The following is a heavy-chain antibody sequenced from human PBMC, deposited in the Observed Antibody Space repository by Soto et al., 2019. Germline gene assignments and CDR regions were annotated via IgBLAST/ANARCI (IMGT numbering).Heavy chain of an antibody. CDR1: GGSISSYY. CDR2: IYYSGST. CDR3: ARSLVGYYYYYMDV. Sequence: SETLSLTCTVSGGSISSYYWSWIRQPPGKGLEWIGYIYYSGSTNYNPSLKSRVTISVDTSKNQFSLKLSSVTAADTAVYYCARSLVGYYYYYMDVWGKGTTVSVSS. V-gene: IGHV4-59*01. D-gene: IGHD2-15*01. J-gene: IGHJ6*03.